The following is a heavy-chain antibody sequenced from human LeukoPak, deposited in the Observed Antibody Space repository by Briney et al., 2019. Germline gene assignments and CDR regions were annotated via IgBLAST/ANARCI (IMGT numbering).Heavy chain of an antibody. CDR3: ARDRIVVVPAAHYFDY. J-gene: IGHJ4*02. CDR2: ISSSSSYI. CDR1: GFTFSSYS. V-gene: IGHV3-21*01. Sequence: NSGGSLRLSCAVSGFTFSSYSMNWVRQAPGKGLEWVSSISSSSSYIYYADSVKGRFTISRDNAKNSLYLQMNSLRAEDTAVYYCARDRIVVVPAAHYFDYWGQGTLVTVSS. D-gene: IGHD2-2*01.